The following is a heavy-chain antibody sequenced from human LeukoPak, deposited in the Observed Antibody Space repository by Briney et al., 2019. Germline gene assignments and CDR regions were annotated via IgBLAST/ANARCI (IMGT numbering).Heavy chain of an antibody. D-gene: IGHD3-22*01. Sequence: PGGSLRLSCAASGLTFSSYGMHGVRQAPGKGLEWVAVISYDGSNKYYADSVKGRFTISRDNSKNTLYVQMNSLRAEDTAVYYCAKDSSGYFEYFQHWGQGTLVTVSS. CDR3: AKDSSGYFEYFQH. CDR2: ISYDGSNK. CDR1: GLTFSSYG. V-gene: IGHV3-30*18. J-gene: IGHJ1*01.